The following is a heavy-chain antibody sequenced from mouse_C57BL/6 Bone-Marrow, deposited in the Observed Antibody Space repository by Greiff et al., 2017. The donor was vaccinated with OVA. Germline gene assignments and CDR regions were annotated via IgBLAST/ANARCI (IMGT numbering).Heavy chain of an antibody. Sequence: EVHLVESGGGLVKPGGSLKLSCAASGFTFSDYGMHWVRQAPEKGLEWVAYISSGSSTIYYADTVKGRFTISRDNAKNTLFLQMTSLRSEDTAMYYCARSYDYDGGYYYAMDYWGQGTSVTVSS. CDR2: ISSGSSTI. V-gene: IGHV5-17*01. CDR1: GFTFSDYG. J-gene: IGHJ4*01. CDR3: ARSYDYDGGYYYAMDY. D-gene: IGHD2-4*01.